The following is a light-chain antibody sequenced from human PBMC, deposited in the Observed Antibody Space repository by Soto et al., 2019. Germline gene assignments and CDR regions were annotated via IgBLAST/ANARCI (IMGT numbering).Light chain of an antibody. V-gene: IGKV1-27*01. J-gene: IGKJ1*01. CDR1: QAISNS. CDR2: AST. Sequence: DIQMTQSPSSLSASMGDRVAITCRASQAISNSLAWYQQKPGKPPQLLIYASTNLHSGAPARFSGSGSGTDFTLTINSLQVEDFATYFCQENYSPFPAFGPGTKVDIK. CDR3: QENYSPFPA.